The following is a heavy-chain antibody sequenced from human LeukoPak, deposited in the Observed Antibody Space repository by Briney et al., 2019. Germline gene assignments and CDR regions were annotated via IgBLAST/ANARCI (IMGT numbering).Heavy chain of an antibody. Sequence: GGSLRLSCAASGFTFSSYAMTWVRQAPGKGLEWVSAISGSGGSTNYADSVKGRFTISRDNSNNTLYLQMNSLRADDTAVYYCAKGGYCSSTSCPSDYWGQGTLVTVSS. V-gene: IGHV3-23*01. CDR2: ISGSGGST. D-gene: IGHD2-2*01. CDR1: GFTFSSYA. CDR3: AKGGYCSSTSCPSDY. J-gene: IGHJ4*02.